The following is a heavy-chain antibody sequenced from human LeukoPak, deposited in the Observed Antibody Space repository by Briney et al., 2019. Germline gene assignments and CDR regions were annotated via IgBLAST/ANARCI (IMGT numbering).Heavy chain of an antibody. D-gene: IGHD2-2*01. CDR3: ARTYCSSTSCRNGYYYMDV. CDR1: GGSISSYY. V-gene: IGHV4-4*07. CDR2: IYTSGST. J-gene: IGHJ6*03. Sequence: SETLSLTCTVSGGSISSYYWSWLRQPAGKGLEWIGRIYTSGSTNNNPSLKSRVTMSVDTSKNQFSLKLSSVTAADTAVYYCARTYCSSTSCRNGYYYMDVWGKGTTVTVSS.